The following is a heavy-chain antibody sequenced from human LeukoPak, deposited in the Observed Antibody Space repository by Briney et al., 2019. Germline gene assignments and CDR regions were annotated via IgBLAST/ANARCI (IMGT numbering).Heavy chain of an antibody. D-gene: IGHD3-3*01. J-gene: IGHJ4*02. CDR3: ATAQNDFWSPSSVNY. V-gene: IGHV1-24*01. Sequence: ASVKVSCKVSGYTLTELSMHWVRQAPGKGLEWMGGFDPEDGETIYAQKFQGRVTMTEDTSTDTAYMELSSLRSEDTAVYYCATAQNDFWSPSSVNYWGQGTLVTVSS. CDR1: GYTLTELS. CDR2: FDPEDGET.